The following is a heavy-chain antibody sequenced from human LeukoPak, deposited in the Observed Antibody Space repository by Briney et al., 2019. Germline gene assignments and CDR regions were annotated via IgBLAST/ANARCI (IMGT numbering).Heavy chain of an antibody. V-gene: IGHV3-73*01. CDR3: AKCSSSDYFDY. Sequence: GGSLRLSCAASGFTFSGSPILWVRQASGKGLEWVGRIRSKADNYATAYAASVQGRCTISRDDSKSTAYLQMNSLRAEDTAVYYCAKCSSSDYFDYWGQGTLVTVSS. CDR1: GFTFSGSP. CDR2: IRSKADNYAT. J-gene: IGHJ4*02. D-gene: IGHD6-6*01.